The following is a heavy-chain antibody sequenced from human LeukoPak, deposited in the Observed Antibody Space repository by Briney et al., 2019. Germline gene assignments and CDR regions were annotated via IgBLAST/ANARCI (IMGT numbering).Heavy chain of an antibody. CDR1: GFTFSSSA. Sequence: GGSLRLSCAASGFTFSSSAMSWVRQAPGKGLEWVSAISNNGGYTYYADSVQGRFTISRDNSKSTLCLQMNSLRAEDTAVYYCANTYGSWGQGTLVTVSS. CDR2: ISNNGGYT. V-gene: IGHV3-23*01. D-gene: IGHD4-17*01. J-gene: IGHJ4*02. CDR3: ANTYGS.